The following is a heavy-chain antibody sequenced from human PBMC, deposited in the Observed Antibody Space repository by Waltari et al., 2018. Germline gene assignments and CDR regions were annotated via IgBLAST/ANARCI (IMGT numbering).Heavy chain of an antibody. CDR3: AYLREQLGFDY. D-gene: IGHD6-13*01. J-gene: IGHJ4*02. CDR1: GGSISSGSYY. CDR2: IYTSGST. Sequence: QVQLQESGPGLVKPSQTLSLTCTVSGGSISSGSYYWSWIRQPAGKGLEWIGYIYTSGSTNYTPSLKSRVTISVDTSKNQFSLKLSSVTAADTAVYYCAYLREQLGFDYWGQGTLVTVSS. V-gene: IGHV4-61*09.